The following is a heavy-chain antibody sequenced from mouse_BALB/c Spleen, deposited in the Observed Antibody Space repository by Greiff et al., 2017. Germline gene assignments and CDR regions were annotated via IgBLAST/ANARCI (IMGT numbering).Heavy chain of an antibody. V-gene: IGHV5-6-5*01. CDR2: ISSGGST. CDR1: GFTFSSYA. Sequence: EVKLMESGGGLVKPGGSLKLSCAASGFTFSSYAMSWVRQTPEKRLEWVASISSGGSTYYPDSVKGRFTISRDNARNILYLQMSSLRSEDTAMYYCARGYYGYNWGQGTTLTVSS. CDR3: ARGYYGYN. D-gene: IGHD1-2*01. J-gene: IGHJ2*01.